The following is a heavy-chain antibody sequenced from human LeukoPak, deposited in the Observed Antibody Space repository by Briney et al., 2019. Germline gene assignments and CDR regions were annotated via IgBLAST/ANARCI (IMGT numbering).Heavy chain of an antibody. V-gene: IGHV3-74*01. CDR3: ARGQRKVGAIDY. CDR1: GFTFSSYL. J-gene: IGHJ4*02. D-gene: IGHD1-26*01. CDR2: INSDGSST. Sequence: GGSLRLSCAASGFTFSSYLMHWVRQAPGKGLVRVSRINSDGSSTSYADSVKGRFTISRDNAKNTLYLQMNSLRAEDTAVYYCARGQRKVGAIDYWGQGTLVTVSS.